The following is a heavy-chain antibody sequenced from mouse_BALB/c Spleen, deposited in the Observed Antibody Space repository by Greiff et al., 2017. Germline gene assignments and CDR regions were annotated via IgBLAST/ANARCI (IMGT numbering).Heavy chain of an antibody. CDR1: GYTFTDYN. Sequence: EVQLQQSGPELVKPGASVKISCKASGYTFTDYNMHWVKQSHGKSLEWIGYIYPYNGGTGYNQKFKSKATLTVDNSSSTAYMELRSLTSEDSAVYYCARVGVGSYYGSSWFAYWGQGTLVTVSA. V-gene: IGHV1S29*02. J-gene: IGHJ3*01. CDR3: ARVGVGSYYGSSWFAY. D-gene: IGHD1-1*01. CDR2: IYPYNGGT.